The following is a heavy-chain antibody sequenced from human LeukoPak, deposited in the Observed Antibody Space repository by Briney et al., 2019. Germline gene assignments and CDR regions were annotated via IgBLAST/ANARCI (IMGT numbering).Heavy chain of an antibody. Sequence: ASVKVSCKASGYSFTNYDISWVRQAPGQGLEWMGWISPNNGDTEYAQKLQGRLTMTTDTSTNTAYVELRSLRSDDTAVYYCARDPTTGSLSFDYWGQGTLVTVSS. CDR2: ISPNNGDT. J-gene: IGHJ4*02. D-gene: IGHD4-17*01. CDR1: GYSFTNYD. CDR3: ARDPTTGSLSFDY. V-gene: IGHV1-18*01.